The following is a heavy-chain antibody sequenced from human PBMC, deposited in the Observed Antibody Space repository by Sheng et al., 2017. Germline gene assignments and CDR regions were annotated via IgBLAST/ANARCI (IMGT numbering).Heavy chain of an antibody. CDR3: ARAPVDTANFDY. CDR1: GFTFSSYA. V-gene: IGHV3-30*01. Sequence: QVQLVESGGGVVQPGRSLRLSCAASGFTFSSYAMHWVRQAPGKGLEWVAVISYDGSNKYYADSVKGRFTISRDNSKNTLYLQMNSLRAEDTAVYYCARAPVDTANFDYWG. CDR2: ISYDGSNK. J-gene: IGHJ4*01. D-gene: IGHD5-18*01.